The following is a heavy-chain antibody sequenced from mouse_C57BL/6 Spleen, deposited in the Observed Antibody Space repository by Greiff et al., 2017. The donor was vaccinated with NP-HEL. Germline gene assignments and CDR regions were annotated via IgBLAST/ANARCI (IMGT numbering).Heavy chain of an antibody. V-gene: IGHV1-72*01. J-gene: IGHJ4*01. Sequence: QVQLQQPGAELVKPGASVKLSCMASGYTFTSYWMHWVKQRPGRGLEWIGRIDPNSGGTKYNEKFKSKATLTVDKPSSTAYMQLSSLTSEDSAVYYCARSVVWPYYYAMDYWGQGTSVTVSS. CDR3: ARSVVWPYYYAMDY. CDR2: IDPNSGGT. CDR1: GYTFTSYW. D-gene: IGHD1-3*01.